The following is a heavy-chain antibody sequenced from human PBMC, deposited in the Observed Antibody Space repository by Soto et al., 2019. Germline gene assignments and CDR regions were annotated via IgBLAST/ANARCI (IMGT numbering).Heavy chain of an antibody. CDR3: ASREKVDAFDV. D-gene: IGHD1-26*01. CDR1: GGSFSSYD. Sequence: QVQLVQSGAEVKKPGSSVKVSCKASGGSFSSYDIAWVRQASGQGLEWMGGIVPIFGSTNYAQRFRGRVTITPDKFTNTVYMELTSLTSEDTAVYYCASREKVDAFDVWGQGTRVTV. CDR2: IVPIFGST. J-gene: IGHJ3*01. V-gene: IGHV1-69*06.